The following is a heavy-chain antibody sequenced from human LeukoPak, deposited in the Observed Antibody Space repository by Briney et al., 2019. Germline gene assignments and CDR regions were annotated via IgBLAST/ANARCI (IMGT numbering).Heavy chain of an antibody. CDR2: IWYDGSNK. CDR3: ARDPIPPGIAVDGTFLFDY. D-gene: IGHD6-19*01. Sequence: GGSLRLSCAASGFTFSSYGMHWVRQAPGEGVEWVAVIWYDGSNKYYADSVKGRFTISRDNSKNTLYLQMNSLRAEDTAVYYCARDPIPPGIAVDGTFLFDYWGQGTLVTVSS. J-gene: IGHJ4*02. V-gene: IGHV3-33*01. CDR1: GFTFSSYG.